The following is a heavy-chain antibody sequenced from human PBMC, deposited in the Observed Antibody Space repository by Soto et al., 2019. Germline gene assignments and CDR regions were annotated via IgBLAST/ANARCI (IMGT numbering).Heavy chain of an antibody. Sequence: PGESLKISCKGSGYSFTSYWIGWVRQMPGKGLEWMGIIYPGDSESRYSPSFQGQVTISVDKSISTAYLQWSSLKVSDTAMYYCARYRVVGSYYYYYYGMDVWGQGTTVTVSS. CDR2: IYPGDSES. CDR3: ARYRVVGSYYYYYYGMDV. V-gene: IGHV5-51*01. J-gene: IGHJ6*02. D-gene: IGHD6-19*01. CDR1: GYSFTSYW.